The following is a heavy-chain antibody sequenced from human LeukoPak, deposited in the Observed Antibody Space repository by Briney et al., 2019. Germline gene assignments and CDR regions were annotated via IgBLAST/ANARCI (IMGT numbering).Heavy chain of an antibody. CDR2: IYYSGST. Sequence: SETLSLTCTVSGGSISSYYWSWIRPPPGKGLEWVGYIYYSGSTNYNPSLKSRVTISVDTSKNQFSLKLSSETAADTAVYCCAIHREYSGYDDWCDPWGQGTLVTVSS. CDR3: AIHREYSGYDDWCDP. V-gene: IGHV4-59*08. CDR1: GGSISSYY. J-gene: IGHJ5*02. D-gene: IGHD5-12*01.